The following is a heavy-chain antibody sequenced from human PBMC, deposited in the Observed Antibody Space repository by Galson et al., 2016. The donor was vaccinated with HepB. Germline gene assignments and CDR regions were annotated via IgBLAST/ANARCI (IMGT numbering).Heavy chain of an antibody. CDR2: ISYDGSNK. CDR3: AKEFVATGAVVGDY. Sequence: SLRLSCAASGFTFSSYAMHWVRQAPGKGLEWVAVISYDGSNKYYADSVKGRFTISRDNSKNTLYLQMNSLRVEDTALYYCAKEFVATGAVVGDYWGQGTLVTVSS. D-gene: IGHD2-21*01. J-gene: IGHJ4*02. CDR1: GFTFSSYA. V-gene: IGHV3-30-3*01.